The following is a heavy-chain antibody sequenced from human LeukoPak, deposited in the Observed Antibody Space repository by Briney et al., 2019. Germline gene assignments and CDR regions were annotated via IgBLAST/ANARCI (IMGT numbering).Heavy chain of an antibody. D-gene: IGHD3-10*01. CDR3: ARDSMTLLWFGEYSPKVENWFDP. CDR1: GFTFSTYS. Sequence: GGSLRLSCAASGFTFSTYSMNWVRQAPGKGLEWVSYISSSGSLIHDSDSVKGRFTISRDNAKNSLYLQMNSLRAEDTAVYYCARDSMTLLWFGEYSPKVENWFDPWGQGTLVTVSS. J-gene: IGHJ5*02. V-gene: IGHV3-48*04. CDR2: ISSSGSLI.